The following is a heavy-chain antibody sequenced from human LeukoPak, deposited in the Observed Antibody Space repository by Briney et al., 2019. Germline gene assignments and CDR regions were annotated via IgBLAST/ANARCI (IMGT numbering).Heavy chain of an antibody. CDR1: GFNFSRYW. CDR2: IKQDGSEK. Sequence: QPGGSLRLSCVGSGFNFSRYWMSWVRQAPGKGLEWVANIKQDGSEKHYVDSVKGQITISRDNVKNSVDLQMNSLRAEDTAVYYCARGAGYCSSANCRDYYYMDVWGKGTTVTVSS. V-gene: IGHV3-7*01. D-gene: IGHD2-2*01. CDR3: ARGAGYCSSANCRDYYYMDV. J-gene: IGHJ6*03.